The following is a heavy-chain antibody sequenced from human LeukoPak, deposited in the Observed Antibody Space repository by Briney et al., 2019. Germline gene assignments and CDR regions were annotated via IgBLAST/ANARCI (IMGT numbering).Heavy chain of an antibody. Sequence: GSLRLSCAASGFTFSSYWMTWVRQAPGKGLEWIGYIYYSGTTSYNPSLRSRVTMSVDTSKNQFSLRLSSVTAADTAVYYCARMGAIAGASANPDHWGQGTLVTVSS. V-gene: IGHV4-59*01. CDR1: GFTFSSYW. CDR3: ARMGAIAGASANPDH. CDR2: IYYSGTT. D-gene: IGHD4/OR15-4a*01. J-gene: IGHJ4*02.